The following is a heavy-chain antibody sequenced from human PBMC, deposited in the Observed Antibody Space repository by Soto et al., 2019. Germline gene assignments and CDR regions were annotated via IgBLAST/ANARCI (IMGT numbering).Heavy chain of an antibody. Sequence: QVQLQESGPGLVKPSETLSLTCTVSGGSVSSGSYYWSWIRQPPGKGLEWIGYIYYSGSTNYNPSLKRRVTISVDTSKNQFSLKLSSVTAADTAVYYCARDGVWDGMDVWGQGTTVTVSS. V-gene: IGHV4-61*01. CDR1: GGSVSSGSYY. CDR3: ARDGVWDGMDV. CDR2: IYYSGST. J-gene: IGHJ6*02. D-gene: IGHD1-26*01.